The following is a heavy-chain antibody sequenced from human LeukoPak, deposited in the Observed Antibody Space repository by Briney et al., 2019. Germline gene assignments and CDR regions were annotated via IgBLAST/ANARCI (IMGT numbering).Heavy chain of an antibody. CDR3: ARDLQEAYSSVWYGNYSYYYMDV. D-gene: IGHD6-19*01. CDR1: RYSFTTFY. J-gene: IGHJ6*03. CDR2: INPSSGAT. Sequence: ASVKVSCKATRYSFTTFYMHWVRHAPGQGLEWLAIINPSSGATTSAHSLQGRLTMATDTSTSTVYMELSDLRSEDTAVYYCARDLQEAYSSVWYGNYSYYYMDVWGKGTTVIVSS. V-gene: IGHV1-46*01.